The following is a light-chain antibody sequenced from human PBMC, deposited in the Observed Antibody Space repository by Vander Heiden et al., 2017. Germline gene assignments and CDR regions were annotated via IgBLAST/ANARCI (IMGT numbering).Light chain of an antibody. CDR3: AAWDDSLSGRV. CDR2: RNN. Sequence: QSVLTQPPSASRPPGQRVTITSSGSSSNIGSNYVYWYQQLPGTAPKLLIYRNNQRPSGVPDRFSGSKSGTSASLAISGLRSEDEADYYCAAWDDSLSGRVFGTGTKVTVL. CDR1: SSNIGSNY. J-gene: IGLJ1*01. V-gene: IGLV1-47*01.